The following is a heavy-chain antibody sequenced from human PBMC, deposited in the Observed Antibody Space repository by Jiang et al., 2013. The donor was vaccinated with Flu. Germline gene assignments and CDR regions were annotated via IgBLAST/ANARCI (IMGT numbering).Heavy chain of an antibody. J-gene: IGHJ5*02. CDR2: IYPDDSDT. Sequence: QLVESGAEVKRPGESLKISCKGSGYSFPTYWIGWVRQMPGKGLEWVGIIYPDDSDTRYSPSFRGQVTISADKSINTAYLHWSSLKASDTAIYYCARGTTTVDWFDPWGQGTLVSVSS. D-gene: IGHD1-26*01. CDR3: ARGTTTVDWFDP. CDR1: GYSFPTYW. V-gene: IGHV5-51*01.